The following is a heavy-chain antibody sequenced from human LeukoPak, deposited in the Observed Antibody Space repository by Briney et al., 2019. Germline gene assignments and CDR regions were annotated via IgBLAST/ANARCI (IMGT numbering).Heavy chain of an antibody. J-gene: IGHJ4*02. CDR1: GFTFNNYA. Sequence: GGSLRLSCAASGFTFNNYAMTWVRQAPGKGLEWVSAISGSGGGTYNADSVKGRFTISRDNSKNTLYLQMNSLRAEDTAVYYYAREHCGGDCYRYFFDYWGQGTLVTVSS. CDR2: ISGSGGGT. D-gene: IGHD2-21*02. V-gene: IGHV3-23*01. CDR3: AREHCGGDCYRYFFDY.